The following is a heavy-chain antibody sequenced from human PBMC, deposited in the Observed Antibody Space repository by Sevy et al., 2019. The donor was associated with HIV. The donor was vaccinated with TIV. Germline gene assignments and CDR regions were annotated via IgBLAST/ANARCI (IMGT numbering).Heavy chain of an antibody. Sequence: GGSLRLSCAASGFTFSSYEMNWVRQAPGKGLEWVSYISSSGSTIYYADSVKGRFTISRDNAKNSLYLQMNSMRAEDTAVYYCARDDRGYSGYDRGNFDYWGQGTLVTVSS. CDR2: ISSSGSTI. CDR1: GFTFSSYE. J-gene: IGHJ4*02. V-gene: IGHV3-48*03. D-gene: IGHD5-12*01. CDR3: ARDDRGYSGYDRGNFDY.